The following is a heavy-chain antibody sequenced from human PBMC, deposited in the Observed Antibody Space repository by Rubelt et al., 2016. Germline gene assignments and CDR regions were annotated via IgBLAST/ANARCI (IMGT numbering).Heavy chain of an antibody. V-gene: IGHV4-34*01. CDR2: IDYSGST. D-gene: IGHD6-13*01. Sequence: QVQLQLWGAGLLKPSETLSLTCAVSGGSLSGYYWSWVRQSPGEGLEWIGRIDYSGSTYYNPSLKRRVTISVDTSKNQFSLKLGSGTAADTAVYYCARRGIAAGETYYYYYMDVWGKGTTVTVSS. J-gene: IGHJ6*03. CDR1: GGSLSGYY. CDR3: ARRGIAAGETYYYYYMDV.